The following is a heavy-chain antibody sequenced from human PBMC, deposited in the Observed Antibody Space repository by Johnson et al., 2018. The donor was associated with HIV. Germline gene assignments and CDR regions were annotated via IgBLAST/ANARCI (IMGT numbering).Heavy chain of an antibody. J-gene: IGHJ3*02. CDR1: GFTVSNNY. D-gene: IGHD3-16*01. V-gene: IGHV3-11*05. CDR2: INSDGSST. Sequence: QVQLVESGGGLVQPGGSLRLSCAASGFTVSNNYMTWVRQAPGKGLEWVSRINSDGSSTNYADSVKGRFTISRDNAKKSLYLQMNSLRDEDTALYYCARGRPWGWELRRDAFDIWGQGTMVTVSS. CDR3: ARGRPWGWELRRDAFDI.